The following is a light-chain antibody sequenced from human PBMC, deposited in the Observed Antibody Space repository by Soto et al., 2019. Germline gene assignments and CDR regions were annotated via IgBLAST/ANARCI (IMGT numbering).Light chain of an antibody. CDR2: KVS. J-gene: IGKJ5*01. CDR1: QILVHRDGIAY. V-gene: IGKV2-30*02. CDR3: MQGTHWPIT. Sequence: VMTQSPLSLPVTLGPTSSSSGWSTQILVHRDGIAYVSWFXKREGRPQRXLIYKVSNRDCGVPARFSVIASGTDLAMKLRRVQAEDGAVDEGMQGTHWPITFVPGTRLEN.